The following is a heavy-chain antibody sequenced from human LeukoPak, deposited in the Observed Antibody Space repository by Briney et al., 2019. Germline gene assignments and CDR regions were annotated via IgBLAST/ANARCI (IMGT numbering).Heavy chain of an antibody. V-gene: IGHV3-30-3*01. CDR2: MSDDGSEK. D-gene: IGHD2-15*01. Sequence: GGSLRLSCTASGFTLSRFAMHWVRQAPGKGLEWLGHMSDDGSEKHYVDSVRGRFTISRDPSKNTLYLEMTSLRTEDTAVYYCAREADSGYYRTVDYWGQGTMVTVS. CDR3: AREADSGYYRTVDY. CDR1: GFTLSRFA. J-gene: IGHJ4*02.